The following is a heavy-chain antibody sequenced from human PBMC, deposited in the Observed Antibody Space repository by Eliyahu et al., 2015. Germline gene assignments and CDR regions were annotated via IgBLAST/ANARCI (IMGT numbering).Heavy chain of an antibody. D-gene: IGHD6-19*01. V-gene: IGHV3-11*01. Sequence: QVQLVESGGGLVKPGGSLRLXCAXSGFTXXDYYMXWIRQAPEKGLEWVSYISGSGNTIYYAESVRGRFTISRDNAKNSLYLQMNSLRAEDTAVYFCARDRIAVDPFGAFAIWGQGTMVTVSS. CDR3: ARDRIAVDPFGAFAI. CDR1: GFTXXDYY. J-gene: IGHJ3*02. CDR2: ISGSGNTI.